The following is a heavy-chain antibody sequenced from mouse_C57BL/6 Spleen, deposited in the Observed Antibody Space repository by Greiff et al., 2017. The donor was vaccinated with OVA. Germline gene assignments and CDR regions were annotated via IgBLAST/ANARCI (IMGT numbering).Heavy chain of an antibody. V-gene: IGHV14-3*01. J-gene: IGHJ2*01. CDR1: GFNIKNTY. CDR2: IDPANGNT. D-gene: IGHD3-2*02. CDR3: ARWARLGDSSGDYCDD. Sequence: VQLQQSVAELVRPGASVKLSCTASGFNIKNTYMHWVKQRPEQGLEWIGRIDPANGNTKYAPKFPGTAPITAYTSSNPAYLQLSRLTSEDTAIYYGARWARLGDSSGDYCDDWGQGTTLTVSS.